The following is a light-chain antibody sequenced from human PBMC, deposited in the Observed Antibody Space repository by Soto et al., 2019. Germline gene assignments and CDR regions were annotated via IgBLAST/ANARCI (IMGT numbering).Light chain of an antibody. Sequence: QSVLTQPASVSGSPGRSITIPCTGTISDVGGYNHVSWYQQHPGRAPKLMIYEATNRPSGVSNRFSGSKSGNTASLTISGLQAEDEADYYCSSYTSSSTQVFGSGTKVTVL. CDR3: SSYTSSSTQV. J-gene: IGLJ1*01. CDR1: ISDVGGYNH. CDR2: EAT. V-gene: IGLV2-14*03.